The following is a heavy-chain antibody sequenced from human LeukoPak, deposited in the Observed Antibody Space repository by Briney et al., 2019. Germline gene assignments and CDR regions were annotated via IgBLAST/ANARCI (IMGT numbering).Heavy chain of an antibody. J-gene: IGHJ4*02. V-gene: IGHV3-66*01. CDR2: VYSGGIT. Sequence: GGSLRLSCAASGFTVSSNYMTWVRQAPGKGLEWVSVVYSGGITYYADSVKGRFTISSDNSKNTLYLQMSSLRAEDTAVYFCARMERGFTYGYLDFWGQGTLLTVSS. CDR3: ARMERGFTYGYLDF. CDR1: GFTVSSNY. D-gene: IGHD5-18*01.